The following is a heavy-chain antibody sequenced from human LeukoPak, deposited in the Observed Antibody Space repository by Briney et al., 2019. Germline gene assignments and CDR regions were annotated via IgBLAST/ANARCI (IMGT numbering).Heavy chain of an antibody. CDR1: GFTFSNYW. Sequence: GGSLRLSCAASGFTFSNYWMSWVRQAPGEGLEWVANIKQDGSEKYYVDSVKGRFTISRDNAKNSLYLQMNSLRAEDTAVYYCAREWEYQLLYWFDPWGQGNLVPVSS. V-gene: IGHV3-7*01. D-gene: IGHD2-2*01. CDR2: IKQDGSEK. J-gene: IGHJ5*02. CDR3: AREWEYQLLYWFDP.